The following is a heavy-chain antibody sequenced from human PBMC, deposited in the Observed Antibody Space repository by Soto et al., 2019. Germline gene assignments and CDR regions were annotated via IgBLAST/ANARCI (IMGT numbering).Heavy chain of an antibody. J-gene: IGHJ4*02. D-gene: IGHD6-19*01. CDR1: DFSLIMGDDS. V-gene: IGHV4-30-2*01. Sequence: SDPLPLTGKVSDFSLIMGDDSCSWIRQPPGKGLEWIGYIYHSGSTYYNPSLKSRVTISLDRSKNHFSLKLSSVSAADTAVYYCARAQWLVLDYWGQGTLVTVSS. CDR2: IYHSGST. CDR3: ARAQWLVLDY.